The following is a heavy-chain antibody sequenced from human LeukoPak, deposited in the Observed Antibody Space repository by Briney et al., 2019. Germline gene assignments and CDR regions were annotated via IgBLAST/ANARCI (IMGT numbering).Heavy chain of an antibody. CDR2: IKQDGSEK. CDR3: ARDRGYYDSSGYDY. CDR1: GFTFSSYW. Sequence: GGSLRLSCAASGFTFSSYWMSWVRQAPGKGLEWVANIKQDGSEKYYVDSVKGRFTISRDNAKNSLYLQMNSLRAEDTAVYYCARDRGYYDSSGYDYWGQGTLVTVSS. V-gene: IGHV3-7*01. D-gene: IGHD3-22*01. J-gene: IGHJ4*02.